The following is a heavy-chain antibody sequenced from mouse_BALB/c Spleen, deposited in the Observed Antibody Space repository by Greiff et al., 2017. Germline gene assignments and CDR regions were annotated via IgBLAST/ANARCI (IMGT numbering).Heavy chain of an antibody. D-gene: IGHD2-2*01. CDR1: GYTFTDYW. CDR2: IDTSDSYT. J-gene: IGHJ3*01. Sequence: QVQLQQPGAELVMPGASVKMSCKASGYTFTDYWMHWVKQRPGQGLEWIGAIDTSDSYTSYNQKFKGKATLTVDESSSTAYMQLSSLTSEDSAVYYCARGGLRRGTWFAYWGQGTLVTVPA. V-gene: IGHV1-69*01. CDR3: ARGGLRRGTWFAY.